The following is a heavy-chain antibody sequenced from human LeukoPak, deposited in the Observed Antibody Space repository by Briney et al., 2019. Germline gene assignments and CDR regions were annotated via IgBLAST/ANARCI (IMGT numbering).Heavy chain of an antibody. D-gene: IGHD4-17*01. V-gene: IGHV3-30*04. CDR1: GFTFSTYS. Sequence: GGSLRLSCAASGFTFSTYSTHWVRQAPGKGLQWVAVISYDGSDKYYADSVKGRFTISRDNSKSTVYLQMSTLTAEDTAVYYCARPNYGSHWGYFDYWGQGTLVTVSS. J-gene: IGHJ4*02. CDR2: ISYDGSDK. CDR3: ARPNYGSHWGYFDY.